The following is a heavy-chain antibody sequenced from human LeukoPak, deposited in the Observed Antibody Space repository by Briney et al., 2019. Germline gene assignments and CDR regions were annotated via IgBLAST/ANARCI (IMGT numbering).Heavy chain of an antibody. CDR1: GGSFSGKY. CDR3: ARDLMT. Sequence: SETLSLTCAVSGGSFSGKYWTWIRQPPGKGLEWIGEITHSGSIYYNPSLKSRVTISVDTSKNQFSLKLNSVTVADTAVYYCARDLMTWGQGNLVTVSS. CDR2: ITHSGSI. V-gene: IGHV4-34*01. J-gene: IGHJ4*02.